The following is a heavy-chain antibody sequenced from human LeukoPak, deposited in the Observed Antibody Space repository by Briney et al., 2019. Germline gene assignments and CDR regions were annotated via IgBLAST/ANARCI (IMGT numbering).Heavy chain of an antibody. Sequence: PGGSLRLSCAASGFTFSRFGMNWVRQAPGKGPEWVAFIRYDGSDAYYGDSVKGRFTISRDNSKNTLYLQMNSLTAEDTAVYYCAKVMRDWGGHYYGMDVWGQGTTVTVSS. J-gene: IGHJ6*02. D-gene: IGHD7-27*01. CDR2: IRYDGSDA. V-gene: IGHV3-30*02. CDR1: GFTFSRFG. CDR3: AKVMRDWGGHYYGMDV.